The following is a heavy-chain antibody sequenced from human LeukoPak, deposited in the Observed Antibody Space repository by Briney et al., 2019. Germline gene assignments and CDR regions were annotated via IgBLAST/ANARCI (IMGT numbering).Heavy chain of an antibody. Sequence: PSETLSLTCTVSGGSISSYYWSWIRQPPGKGLEWIGYIYYSGSTNYNPSLKSRVTISVDTSKNQFSLKLSSVTAADTAVYYCARNLLGSRVTMRYYFDYWGQGTLVTVSS. CDR3: ARNLLGSRVTMRYYFDY. V-gene: IGHV4-59*08. CDR1: GGSISSYY. D-gene: IGHD3-22*01. CDR2: IYYSGST. J-gene: IGHJ4*02.